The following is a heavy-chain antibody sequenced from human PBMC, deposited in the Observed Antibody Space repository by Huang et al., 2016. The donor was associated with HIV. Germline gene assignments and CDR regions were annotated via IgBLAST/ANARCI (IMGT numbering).Heavy chain of an antibody. CDR1: GFSISSYW. Sequence: EVQLVESGGGLVQPGGSLRLSCAASGFSISSYWMHWVRQAPGKGLGLVSRINSEGSSTSYADSVKGRFTISRDNAKNTLYLQMNRLRAEDTAVYYCARDPRIQSWLNFFDYWGQGTLVSVSS. CDR2: INSEGSST. D-gene: IGHD3-22*01. J-gene: IGHJ4*02. CDR3: ARDPRIQSWLNFFDY. V-gene: IGHV3-74*01.